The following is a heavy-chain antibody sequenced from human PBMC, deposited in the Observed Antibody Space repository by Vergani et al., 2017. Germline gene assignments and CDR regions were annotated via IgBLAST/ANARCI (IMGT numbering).Heavy chain of an antibody. D-gene: IGHD3-10*01. Sequence: QVQLQQWGAGLLKPSETLSLTCTVSGGSISSGSYYWSWIRQPAGKGLEWIGRIYTSGSTNYNPSLKSRVTISVDTSKNQFSLKLSSVTAADTAVYYCARQDIGGSGSYQVHYYYGMDVWGQGTTVTVSS. CDR2: IYTSGST. CDR1: GGSISSGSYY. CDR3: ARQDIGGSGSYQVHYYYGMDV. V-gene: IGHV4-61*02. J-gene: IGHJ6*02.